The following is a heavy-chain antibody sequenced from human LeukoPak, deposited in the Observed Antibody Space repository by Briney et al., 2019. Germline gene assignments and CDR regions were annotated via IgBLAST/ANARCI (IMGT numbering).Heavy chain of an antibody. V-gene: IGHV1-2*06. D-gene: IGHD4-17*01. CDR1: GYTFTGSY. J-gene: IGHJ4*02. CDR2: INPNSGVT. CDR3: ARTDGVDY. Sequence: ASVKVSFRASGYTFTGSYIHWVRQAPGQGLEWMGRINPNSGVTIYAQKFQGRVTLTRDTSITTAYMELSSLRSDDTAVYYCARTDGVDYWGQGTLVTVSS.